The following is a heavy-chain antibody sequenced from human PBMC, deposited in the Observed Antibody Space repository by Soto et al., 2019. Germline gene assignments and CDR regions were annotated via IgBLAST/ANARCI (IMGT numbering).Heavy chain of an antibody. CDR3: ARRHSSSSAFDP. Sequence: PGESLKISCKGSGHSFTSYWISWVRQMPGKGLEWMGRIDPSDSYTNYSPSFQGHVTISADKSISTAYLQWSSLKASDTAMYYCARRHSSSSAFDPWGQGTLVTVS. CDR2: IDPSDSYT. J-gene: IGHJ5*02. D-gene: IGHD6-13*01. V-gene: IGHV5-10-1*01. CDR1: GHSFTSYW.